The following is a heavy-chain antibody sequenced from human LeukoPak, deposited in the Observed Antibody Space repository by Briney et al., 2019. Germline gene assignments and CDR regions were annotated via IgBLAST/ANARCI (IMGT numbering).Heavy chain of an antibody. CDR2: IYYSGST. D-gene: IGHD3-16*02. V-gene: IGHV4-30-4*01. CDR3: ARVSGGGVIVDY. CDR1: GASISSGDYY. Sequence: SQTLSLTCTVSGASISSGDYYWSWLRQPPGKGLEWIGYIYYSGSTYYNPSLKSRVTISVDTSKNQFSLKLSSVTAADTAVYYCARVSGGGVIVDYWGQGTLVTVSS. J-gene: IGHJ4*02.